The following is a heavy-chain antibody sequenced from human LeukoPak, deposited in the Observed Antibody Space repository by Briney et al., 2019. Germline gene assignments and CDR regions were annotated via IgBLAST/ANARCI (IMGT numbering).Heavy chain of an antibody. CDR1: GGSISSGGYS. Sequence: SETLSLTCAVSGGSISSGGYSWSWIRQPPGKGLEWIGYIYHSGSTYYNPSLKSRVTISVDRSKNQFSLKLSSVTAADTAVYYCARGPCSSNWFDPWGQGTLVTVSS. CDR3: ARGPCSSNWFDP. V-gene: IGHV4-30-2*01. CDR2: IYHSGST. D-gene: IGHD6-6*01. J-gene: IGHJ5*02.